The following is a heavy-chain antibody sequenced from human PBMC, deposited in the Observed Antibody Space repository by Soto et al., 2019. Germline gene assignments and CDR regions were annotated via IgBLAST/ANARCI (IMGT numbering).Heavy chain of an antibody. V-gene: IGHV5-51*01. D-gene: IGHD3-16*01. CDR3: ARQGLYASDWDGMDV. J-gene: IGHJ6*02. CDR1: GYTFTNYW. CDR2: IYPGDFDT. Sequence: PGESLKISCKGSGYTFTNYWIGWVRQMPGKGLEWMGIIYPGDFDTKYSPSLKGQVKISADKSISIVYLQWSSLTASDTAIYYCARQGLYASDWDGMDVWGQRPTGTVSS.